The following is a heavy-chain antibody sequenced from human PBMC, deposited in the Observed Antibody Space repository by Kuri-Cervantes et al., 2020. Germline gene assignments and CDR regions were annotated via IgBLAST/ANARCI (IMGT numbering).Heavy chain of an antibody. CDR3: ARDRGSSWYGLGYFDL. J-gene: IGHJ2*01. CDR2: IYSGGST. CDR1: GFTFSSYA. Sequence: GESLKISCAASGFTFSSYAMSWVRQAPGKGLEWVSVIYSGGSTYYADSVKGRFTISRDNAKNTLYLQMNSLRAEDTAVYYCARDRGSSWYGLGYFDLWGRGTLVTVSS. D-gene: IGHD6-13*01. V-gene: IGHV3-66*01.